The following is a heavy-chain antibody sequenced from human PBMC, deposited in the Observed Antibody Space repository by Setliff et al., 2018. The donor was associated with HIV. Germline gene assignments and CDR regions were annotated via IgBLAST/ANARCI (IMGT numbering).Heavy chain of an antibody. CDR1: GYSFTNYW. D-gene: IGHD6-13*01. J-gene: IGHJ6*03. V-gene: IGHV5-51*01. CDR2: IYPGDSDT. CDR3: ARGQQQDTWYYYLDV. Sequence: GESLKISCKASGYSFTNYWVGWVRQMPGNGLEWMGIIYPGDSDTRYSPSFQGQVTISADKSISTAYLQWSSLKASDTAIYYCARGQQQDTWYYYLDVWGKGTTVTVSS.